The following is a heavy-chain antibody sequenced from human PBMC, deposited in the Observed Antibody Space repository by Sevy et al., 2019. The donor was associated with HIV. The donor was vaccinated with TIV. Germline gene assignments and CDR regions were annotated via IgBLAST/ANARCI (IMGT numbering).Heavy chain of an antibody. CDR2: IDSGGST. V-gene: IGHV3-66*01. J-gene: IGHJ6*02. D-gene: IGHD3-22*01. CDR3: ARDRYYDASGYSYSYYGMDV. CDR1: GFTVSGNY. Sequence: GGSLRLSCEASGFTVSGNYMAWVRLAPGKGLEWVSLIDSGGSTYYADSVKGRFTISRDNAKNTLYLQMNPLRAEDTAVYFCARDRYYDASGYSYSYYGMDVWGQGTTVAVSS.